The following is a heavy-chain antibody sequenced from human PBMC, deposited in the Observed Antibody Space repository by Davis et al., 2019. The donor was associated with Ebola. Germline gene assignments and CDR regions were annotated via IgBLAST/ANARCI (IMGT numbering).Heavy chain of an antibody. V-gene: IGHV1-69*13. J-gene: IGHJ2*01. Sequence: SVKVSCKASGGTFSSYAISWVRQAPGQGLEWMGGIIPIFGTANYAQKFQGRVTITADESTSTAYMELSSLRSEDTAVYYCARGRNDFWSGNWYFDLWGRGTLVTVSS. CDR2: IIPIFGTA. CDR1: GGTFSSYA. CDR3: ARGRNDFWSGNWYFDL. D-gene: IGHD3-3*01.